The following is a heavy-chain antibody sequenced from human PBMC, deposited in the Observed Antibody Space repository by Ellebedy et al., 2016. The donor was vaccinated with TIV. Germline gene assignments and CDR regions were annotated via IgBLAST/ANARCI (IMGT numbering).Heavy chain of an antibody. Sequence: AASVKVSCKASGYTFTSHLIQRVRLPPGKVLQWMVLINPSAGGTGYAQKFQGRVTMTRDTSASTVSMELSSLRSEATAVYYCAREGGVYYFDYWGQGTLVTVSS. CDR2: INPSAGGT. J-gene: IGHJ4*02. CDR1: GYTFTSHL. V-gene: IGHV1-46*01. D-gene: IGHD1-26*01. CDR3: AREGGVYYFDY.